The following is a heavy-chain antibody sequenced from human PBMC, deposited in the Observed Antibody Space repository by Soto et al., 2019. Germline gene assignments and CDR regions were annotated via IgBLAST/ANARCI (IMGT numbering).Heavy chain of an antibody. CDR2: NSSSSSYI. D-gene: IGHD3-22*01. J-gene: IGHJ6*02. V-gene: IGHV3-21*01. CDR1: GFTFSTYS. CDR3: ARYDSSGYYWPYYYYGMDV. Sequence: PGGSLRLSCAASGFTFSTYSTNWVRQAPGKGLEWVTSNSSSSSYIYYAVSVKGRFTISRDNAKNSLFLQMNSLRAEDTAVFYCARYDSSGYYWPYYYYGMDVWGQGTTVTVSS.